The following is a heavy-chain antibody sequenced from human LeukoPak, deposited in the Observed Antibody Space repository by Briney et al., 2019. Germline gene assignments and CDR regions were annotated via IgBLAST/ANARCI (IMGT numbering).Heavy chain of an antibody. CDR1: GGSFSDYY. V-gene: IGHV4-34*01. J-gene: IGHJ3*02. Sequence: PSETLSLTCAVYGGSFSDYYWSWIRQPPGKGLEWIGEINHSGSTNYNPSLKSRVTISVDTSKNQLSLKFTSVTAADTAVYYCARTPDDAFDIWGQGTMVTVSS. CDR3: ARTPDDAFDI. CDR2: INHSGST.